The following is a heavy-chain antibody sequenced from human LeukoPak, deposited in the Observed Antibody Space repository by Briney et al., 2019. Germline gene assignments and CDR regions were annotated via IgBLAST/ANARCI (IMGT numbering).Heavy chain of an antibody. J-gene: IGHJ6*02. CDR3: ASVGLEGFYYGMDV. D-gene: IGHD1-26*01. CDR1: GDSVSNNRAT. CDR2: AYYRSKWYN. Sequence: SQTLSLTCAISGDSVSNNRATWNWIRQSPSRGLEWLGRAYYRSKWYNDYAVSVKSRITINPDTSKNQFSLQLNSVTPEDTAVYYCASVGLEGFYYGMDVWGQGTTVTVSS. V-gene: IGHV6-1*01.